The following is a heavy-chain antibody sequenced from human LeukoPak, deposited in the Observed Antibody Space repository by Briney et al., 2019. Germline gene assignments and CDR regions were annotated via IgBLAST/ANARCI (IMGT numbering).Heavy chain of an antibody. V-gene: IGHV4-59*01. CDR1: GGSISSYY. D-gene: IGHD6-13*01. CDR2: IYYSGST. CDR3: ASSYSSSPRDFDY. J-gene: IGHJ4*02. Sequence: SETLSLTCTVSGGSISSYYWSWIRQPPGKGLEWIGYIYYSGSTNYNPSLKSRVTISVDTSKNQFSLKLSSVTAADTAVYYCASSYSSSPRDFDYWGQGTLVTVSS.